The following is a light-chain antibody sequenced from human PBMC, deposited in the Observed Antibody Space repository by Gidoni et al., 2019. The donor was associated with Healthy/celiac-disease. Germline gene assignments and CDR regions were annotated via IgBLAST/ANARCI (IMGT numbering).Light chain of an antibody. CDR3: QQSYSTAGSEYT. V-gene: IGKV1-39*01. J-gene: IGKJ2*01. Sequence: DIQMTQSPSSLSASVGDRVTITCRASQSISSYLNWYQQKPGKAPKLLIYAASSLQSGVPSRFSGSGSGTDFTLTISSLQPEDFATYYCQQSYSTAGSEYTFGQGTKLEIK. CDR1: QSISSY. CDR2: AAS.